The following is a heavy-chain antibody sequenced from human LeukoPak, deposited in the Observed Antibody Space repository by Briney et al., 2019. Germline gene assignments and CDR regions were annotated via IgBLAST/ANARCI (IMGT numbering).Heavy chain of an antibody. CDR3: ARRVWGRGYSGYDPETLGYCSGGSCYQNIGYYMDV. J-gene: IGHJ6*03. CDR2: IYPGDSDT. D-gene: IGHD2-15*01. CDR1: GYSFTSYW. V-gene: IGHV5-51*01. Sequence: GESLKISCKGSGYSFTSYWIGWVRQMPGKGLEWMGIIYPGDSDTRYSPSFQGQVTISADKSISTAYLQWSSLKASDTAMYYCARRVWGRGYSGYDPETLGYCSGGSCYQNIGYYMDVWGKGTTVTVSS.